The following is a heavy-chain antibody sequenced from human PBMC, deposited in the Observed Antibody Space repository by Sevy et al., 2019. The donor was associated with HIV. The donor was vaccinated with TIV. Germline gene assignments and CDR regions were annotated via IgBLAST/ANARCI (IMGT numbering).Heavy chain of an antibody. CDR3: ASDPPYYYDSSGYYYAFDY. J-gene: IGHJ4*02. CDR2: ISYDGSNK. Sequence: GGSLRLSCAASGFTFSSYAMHWVRQAPGKGLEWVAVISYDGSNKYYADSVKGRFTISRDNSKNTLYLQMNSLRAEDTAVYYCASDPPYYYDSSGYYYAFDYWGQGTLVTVSS. V-gene: IGHV3-30-3*01. D-gene: IGHD3-22*01. CDR1: GFTFSSYA.